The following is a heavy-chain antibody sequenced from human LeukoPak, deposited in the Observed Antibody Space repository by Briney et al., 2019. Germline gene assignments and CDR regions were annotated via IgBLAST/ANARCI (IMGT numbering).Heavy chain of an antibody. CDR1: GFTISNNY. D-gene: IGHD2-15*01. Sequence: GGSLRLSCAASGFTISNNYMNWVRQAPGKGLEWVSVIYSGGGTYYADSVKGRFTISRDNSKNTLYLQMNSLRAEDTAVYYCAKDFGAEGYCSGGSCPDAFDIWGQGTMVTVSS. V-gene: IGHV3-53*01. J-gene: IGHJ3*02. CDR2: IYSGGGT. CDR3: AKDFGAEGYCSGGSCPDAFDI.